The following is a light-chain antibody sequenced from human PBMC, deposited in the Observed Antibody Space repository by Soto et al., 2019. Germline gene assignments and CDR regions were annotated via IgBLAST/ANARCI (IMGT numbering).Light chain of an antibody. V-gene: IGLV2-14*03. CDR1: GSDVGGYNY. J-gene: IGLJ1*01. CDR2: DVT. CDR3: SSYTSSSTYV. Sequence: QSALTQPASVSGSPGQSITISCTGTGSDVGGYNYVSWYQQHPGKAPKLVISDVTSRPSGVSNRFSGSKSGNTASLTISGLQAEDEADYYCSSYTSSSTYVFGTGTKLTVL.